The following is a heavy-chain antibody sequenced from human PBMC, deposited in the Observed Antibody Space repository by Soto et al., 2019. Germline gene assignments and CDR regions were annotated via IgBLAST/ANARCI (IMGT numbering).Heavy chain of an antibody. CDR3: ARTSRVYNWFAP. CDR1: GGSISSYY. V-gene: IGHV4-59*08. Sequence: QVQLQESGPGLVKPSETLSLTCTVSGGSISSYYWSWIRQPPGKGLEWIGYIYYSGSTNYNPSLKSRVTISADTANNQFSLKLSSVTAADTAVYYCARTSRVYNWFAPWGQGTLVVVSS. CDR2: IYYSGST. J-gene: IGHJ5*02. D-gene: IGHD2-8*01.